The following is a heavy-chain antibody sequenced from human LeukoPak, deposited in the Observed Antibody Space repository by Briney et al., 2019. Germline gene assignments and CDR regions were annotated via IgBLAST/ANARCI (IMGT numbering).Heavy chain of an antibody. D-gene: IGHD3-10*01. CDR1: GFTFSDYY. J-gene: IGHJ4*02. V-gene: IGHV3-11*01. Sequence: GGSLRLSCAASGFTFSDYYMSWIRQAPGKGLERVSYISSSGSTIHYADSVKGRFTISRDNAKNSLYLQMNSLRAEDTAVYYCARDPGSYWYYFDYWGQGTLVTVSS. CDR3: ARDPGSYWYYFDY. CDR2: ISSSGSTI.